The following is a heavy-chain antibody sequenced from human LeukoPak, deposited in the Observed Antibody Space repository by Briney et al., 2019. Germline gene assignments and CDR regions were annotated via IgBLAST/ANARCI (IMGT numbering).Heavy chain of an antibody. CDR2: IIPILGIA. CDR3: ARAPDYGDPGGY. Sequence: GASVKVSCKASGGTFSSYAISWVRQAPGQGLEWMGRIIPILGIANYAQKFQGRVTITADKSTGTAYMELSSLRSEDTAVYYCARAPDYGDPGGYWGQGTLVTVSS. J-gene: IGHJ4*02. D-gene: IGHD4-17*01. CDR1: GGTFSSYA. V-gene: IGHV1-69*04.